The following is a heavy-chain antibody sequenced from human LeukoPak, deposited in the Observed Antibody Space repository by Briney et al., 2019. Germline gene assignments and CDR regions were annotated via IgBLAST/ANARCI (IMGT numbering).Heavy chain of an antibody. CDR1: GGTFSNYA. J-gene: IGHJ4*02. Sequence: ASVKVSCKASGGTFSNYAISWVRQAPGQGLEWMGWISAYNGNTNYAQKLQGRVTMTTDTSTSTAYMELRSLRSDDTAVYYCARAPLVGATPDYWGQGTLVTVSS. CDR3: ARAPLVGATPDY. CDR2: ISAYNGNT. V-gene: IGHV1-18*01. D-gene: IGHD1-26*01.